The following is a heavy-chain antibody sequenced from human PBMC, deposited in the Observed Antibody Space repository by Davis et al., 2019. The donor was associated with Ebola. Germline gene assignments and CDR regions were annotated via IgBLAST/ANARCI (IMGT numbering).Heavy chain of an antibody. CDR2: IWYDGSNK. J-gene: IGHJ4*02. CDR3: AREDRSYSSVY. Sequence: PGGSLRLSCAASGFTFSSYAMSWVRQAPGKGLEWVAVIWYDGSNKYYADSVKGRFTISRDNSKNTLYLQMNSLRAEDTAVYYCAREDRSYSSVYWGQGTLVTVSS. D-gene: IGHD1-26*01. CDR1: GFTFSSYA. V-gene: IGHV3-33*08.